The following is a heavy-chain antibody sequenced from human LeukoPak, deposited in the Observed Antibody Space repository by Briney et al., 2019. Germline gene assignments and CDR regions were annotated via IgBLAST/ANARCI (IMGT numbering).Heavy chain of an antibody. CDR3: ARDFQSTVTTPFDY. J-gene: IGHJ4*02. Sequence: PGGSLRLSCAVSGFTFTSYWMNWVRQAPGKGLEYVSAISSNGGSTYYANSVKGRFTISRDNSKNTLYLQMGSLRAEDMAVYYCARDFQSTVTTPFDYWGQGTLVTVSS. CDR2: ISSNGGST. CDR1: GFTFTSYW. V-gene: IGHV3-64*01. D-gene: IGHD4-17*01.